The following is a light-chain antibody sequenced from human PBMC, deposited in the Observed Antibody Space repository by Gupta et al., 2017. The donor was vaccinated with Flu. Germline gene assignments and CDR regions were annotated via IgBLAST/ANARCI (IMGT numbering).Light chain of an antibody. Sequence: QSVLTQPPSVSGAPGQRVTISCTGSSSNNGAGDDLHWYQHLPGTAPNLLMYGNSNRLSGVPDRFSGSKSGTSASLAITGLQAEDEADYYCQSYDSSRSGVVFGGGTKLTVL. CDR3: QSYDSSRSGVV. CDR2: GNS. J-gene: IGLJ2*01. V-gene: IGLV1-40*01. CDR1: SSNNGAGDD.